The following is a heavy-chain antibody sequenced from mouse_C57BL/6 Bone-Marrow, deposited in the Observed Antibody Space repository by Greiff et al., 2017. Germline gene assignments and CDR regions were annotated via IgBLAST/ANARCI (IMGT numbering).Heavy chain of an antibody. V-gene: IGHV4-1*01. CDR1: GIDFSRYW. D-gene: IGHD2-10*01. CDR2: INPDSSTI. Sequence: EVKLQESGGGLVQPGGSLKLSCAASGIDFSRYWMSWVRRAPGKGLEWIGEINPDSSTINYAPSLKDKFIISRDNAKNTLYLQMSKVRSEDTALYCCATYYFFYAMDYWGQGTSVTVSS. J-gene: IGHJ4*01. CDR3: ATYYFFYAMDY.